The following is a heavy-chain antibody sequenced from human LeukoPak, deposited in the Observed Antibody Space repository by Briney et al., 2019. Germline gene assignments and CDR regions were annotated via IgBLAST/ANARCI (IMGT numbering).Heavy chain of an antibody. CDR2: MNPNSGNS. J-gene: IGHJ3*02. D-gene: IGHD4-11*01. V-gene: IGHV1-8*03. CDR3: VRVDYSNAFDI. Sequence: GASVKVSCKASGYTFTNYDINWVRQATGQGLEWMGWMNPNSGNSGCAQKFQGRVTITRNNSITTAYMGLSSLRSEDTAVHYCVRVDYSNAFDIWGQGTMVTVSS. CDR1: GYTFTNYD.